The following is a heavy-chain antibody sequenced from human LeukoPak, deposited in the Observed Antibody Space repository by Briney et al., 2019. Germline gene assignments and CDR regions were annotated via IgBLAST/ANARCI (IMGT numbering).Heavy chain of an antibody. D-gene: IGHD5-18*01. Sequence: SETLSLTCTVSGDSISSSNSYWGWIRQPPGKGLEGIGSIYYSGNTYYNASLKSRVTVSVDTSKNQFSLKLSSVTAADTAVYYCARDWLRGYSSTFDYWGQGTLVTVSS. CDR1: GDSISSSNSY. J-gene: IGHJ4*02. CDR3: ARDWLRGYSSTFDY. CDR2: IYYSGNT. V-gene: IGHV4-39*02.